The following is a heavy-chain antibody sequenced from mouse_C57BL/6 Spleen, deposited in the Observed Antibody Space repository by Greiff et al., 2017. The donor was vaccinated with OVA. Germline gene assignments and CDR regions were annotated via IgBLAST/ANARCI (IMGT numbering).Heavy chain of an antibody. V-gene: IGHV1-61*01. Sequence: QVQLKQPGAELVRPGSSVKLSCKASGYTFTSYWMDWVKQRPGQGLEWIGNIYPSDSETHYNQKFKDKATLTVDKSSSTAYMQLSSLTSEDSAVYYCARRDYYGSSYDGDYWGQGTTLTVSS. J-gene: IGHJ2*01. D-gene: IGHD1-1*01. CDR3: ARRDYYGSSYDGDY. CDR1: GYTFTSYW. CDR2: IYPSDSET.